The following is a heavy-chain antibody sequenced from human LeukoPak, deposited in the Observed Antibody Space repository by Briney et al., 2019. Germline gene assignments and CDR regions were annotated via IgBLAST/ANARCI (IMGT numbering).Heavy chain of an antibody. Sequence: SETLSLTCTVSGGSISSSSYYWGWIRQPPGKGLEWIGSIYYSGSTYYNPSLKSRVTISVDTSKNQSSLKLSSVTAADTAVYYCARLLWYGGSTRGYYMDVWGKGTTVTVSS. CDR2: IYYSGST. V-gene: IGHV4-39*01. D-gene: IGHD2-2*01. CDR1: GGSISSSSYY. J-gene: IGHJ6*03. CDR3: ARLLWYGGSTRGYYMDV.